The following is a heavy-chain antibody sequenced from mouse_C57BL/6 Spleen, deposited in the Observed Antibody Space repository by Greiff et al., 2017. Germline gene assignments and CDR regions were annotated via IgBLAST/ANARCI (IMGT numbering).Heavy chain of an antibody. CDR2: IYPGSGST. V-gene: IGHV1-55*01. CDR1: GYTFTSYW. CDR3: ARAYSNPAWFAY. Sequence: QVQLQQPGAELVKPGASVKMSCKASGYTFTSYWITWVKQRPGQGLEWIGDIYPGSGSTNYNEKFKSKATLTVDTSSSTAYMQRSSLTSEDSAVYYCARAYSNPAWFAYWGQGTLVTVSA. D-gene: IGHD2-5*01. J-gene: IGHJ3*01.